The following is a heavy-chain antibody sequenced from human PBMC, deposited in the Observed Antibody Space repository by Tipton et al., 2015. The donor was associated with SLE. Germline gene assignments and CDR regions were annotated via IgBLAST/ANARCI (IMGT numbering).Heavy chain of an antibody. CDR1: GASTNRGSYL. CDR3: ARHPRPMAAFDH. CDR2: VYYSGST. J-gene: IGHJ4*02. D-gene: IGHD5-24*01. V-gene: IGHV4-39*07. Sequence: TLSLTCTVSGASTNRGSYLWGWIRQPPGKRLEWIGSVYYSGSTYYNPSLESRITISLDTSKNQFSVKLSSVTAADTAVYYCARHPRPMAAFDHWGQGRLVTVSS.